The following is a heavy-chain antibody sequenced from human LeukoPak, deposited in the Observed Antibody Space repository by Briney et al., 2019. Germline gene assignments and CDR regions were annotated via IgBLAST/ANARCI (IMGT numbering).Heavy chain of an antibody. D-gene: IGHD6-19*01. CDR2: INWNGGST. V-gene: IGHV3-20*04. J-gene: IGHJ4*02. CDR1: GFTFSRDG. Sequence: GGSLRLSCAASGFTFSRDGMSWIRQAPGKGLEWVSGINWNGGSTGYADSVKGRFTISRDNAKNSLYLQMDSLRAEDTAFYYCARGAGSGWYFFYTYWGQGTLVTVSS. CDR3: ARGAGSGWYFFYTY.